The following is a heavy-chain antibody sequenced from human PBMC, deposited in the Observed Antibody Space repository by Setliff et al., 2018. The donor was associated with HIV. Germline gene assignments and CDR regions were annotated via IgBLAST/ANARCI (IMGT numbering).Heavy chain of an antibody. V-gene: IGHV1-69*13. CDR3: ARGGVYYYDSSGWSMDY. Sequence: SVKVSCKASGGSFSSYAIAWVRQAPGQGLEWMGGLIPLFDTADYAQKFQGRVTITADESTSTAYMELSSLRSEDTAVYYCARGGVYYYDSSGWSMDYWGQGTLVTVSS. J-gene: IGHJ4*02. CDR2: LIPLFDTA. D-gene: IGHD3-22*01. CDR1: GGSFSSYA.